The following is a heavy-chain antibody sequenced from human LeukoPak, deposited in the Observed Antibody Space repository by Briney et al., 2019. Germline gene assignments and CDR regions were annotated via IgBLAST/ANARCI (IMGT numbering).Heavy chain of an antibody. CDR2: IYSGGST. D-gene: IGHD6-13*01. CDR1: GFTVSSDY. Sequence: GGSLRLSCAASGFTVSSDYMSWVRQAPGKGLEWVSLIYSGGSTHYADSVKGRFTISRDSSRNTLYLQMNSLRVEDTAVYYCARDPSAVAINTYGWGQGTLVTVSS. J-gene: IGHJ4*02. CDR3: ARDPSAVAINTYG. V-gene: IGHV3-66*01.